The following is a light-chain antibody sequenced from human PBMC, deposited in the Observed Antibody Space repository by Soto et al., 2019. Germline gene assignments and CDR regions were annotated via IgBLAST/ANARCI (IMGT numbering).Light chain of an antibody. J-gene: IGKJ1*01. V-gene: IGKV3-15*01. CDR1: QSISSH. CDR3: QQYNKLRT. Sequence: EIVMTQSPATLSVTPGKTVTLSCRASQSISSHLVWYQQKPGQAPRLLIYGASTRPTGIPARFSGGWSGTEFTLTISSLQSEDFAVYYCQQYNKLRTFGQGTKLEIK. CDR2: GAS.